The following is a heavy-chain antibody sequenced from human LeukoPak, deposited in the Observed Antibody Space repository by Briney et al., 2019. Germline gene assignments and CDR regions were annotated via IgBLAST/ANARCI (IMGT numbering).Heavy chain of an antibody. Sequence: ASVKVSSKASGYTFTIYGISWVGQAPGQGLEWMGWISAYNGNTNYAQKLQGRVTMTTDTSTSTAYMELRSLRSDDTAVYYCARDGRGYCSGGSCYSSSNYWGQGTLVTVSS. CDR2: ISAYNGNT. CDR1: GYTFTIYG. D-gene: IGHD2-15*01. J-gene: IGHJ4*02. CDR3: ARDGRGYCSGGSCYSSSNY. V-gene: IGHV1-18*01.